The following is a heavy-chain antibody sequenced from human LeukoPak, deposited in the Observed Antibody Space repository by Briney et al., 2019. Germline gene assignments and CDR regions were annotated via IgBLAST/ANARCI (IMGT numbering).Heavy chain of an antibody. CDR3: ARSIGLTGGGVDV. CDR2: ITNGGSTI. Sequence: GGSLRLSCAASGFTFSDYNMNWVRQAPGEGLEWVSYITNGGSTIHHADSVKVRFTISRDNAKKTLYLQMNSLRAEDTAVYYCARSIGLTGGGVDVWGQGTTVTVSS. D-gene: IGHD3-9*01. CDR1: GFTFSDYN. J-gene: IGHJ6*02. V-gene: IGHV3-11*01.